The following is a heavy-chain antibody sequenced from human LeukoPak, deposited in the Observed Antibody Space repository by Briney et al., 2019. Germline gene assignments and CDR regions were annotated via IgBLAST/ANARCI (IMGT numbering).Heavy chain of an antibody. D-gene: IGHD6-13*01. CDR1: GGSISSYY. CDR2: IYYSGST. Sequence: SETLSLTCTVSGGSISSYYWSWIRQPPGKGLEWIGYIYYSGSTNYNPSLKSRVTISVDTSKNQFSLKLSPVTAADTAVYYCARARRAAAALDWFDPWGQGTLVTVSS. V-gene: IGHV4-59*01. CDR3: ARARRAAAALDWFDP. J-gene: IGHJ5*02.